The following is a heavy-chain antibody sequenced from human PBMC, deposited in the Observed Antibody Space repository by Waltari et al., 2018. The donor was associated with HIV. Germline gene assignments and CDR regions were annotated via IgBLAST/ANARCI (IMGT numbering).Heavy chain of an antibody. CDR3: ARGSGRVPRNWGYYFDS. D-gene: IGHD7-27*01. CDR2: INPSSGST. J-gene: IGHJ4*02. Sequence: QVHLVQSGAEVKKPGASVKVSCKASGYTFSNYYMHWVRQAPGQGLEWMGIINPSSGSTSYAQKFQGRVTVTRDPSTSTVYMELSSLRSEDSAVYYCARGSGRVPRNWGYYFDSWGQGALVTVSS. CDR1: GYTFSNYY. V-gene: IGHV1-46*03.